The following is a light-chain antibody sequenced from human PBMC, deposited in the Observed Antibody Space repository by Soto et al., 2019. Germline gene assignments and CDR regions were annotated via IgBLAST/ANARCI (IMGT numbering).Light chain of an antibody. Sequence: DFVLTQSPDSLTVSLGERGTINCKSSQSVLWCINKNYLAWYQQKPGQSPKLLIYWASTRESGVPDRFSGSGSGTDFTLTISSLQAEDVAVYYCQQYYSTPLTFGGGTKVDIK. J-gene: IGKJ4*01. CDR1: QSVLWCINKNY. CDR3: QQYYSTPLT. CDR2: WAS. V-gene: IGKV4-1*01.